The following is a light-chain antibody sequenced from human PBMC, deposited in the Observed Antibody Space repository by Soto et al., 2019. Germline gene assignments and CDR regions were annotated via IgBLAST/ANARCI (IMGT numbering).Light chain of an antibody. CDR3: QRRSNWPLT. Sequence: ETVLTQSPATLSLSPGERATLSCRASQSVSSYLAWYQQRPGQAPRLLIYDASNRAPGIPARFSGSGSGTDFTLTVSSLEPEDCAVYYCQRRSNWPLTFGGGTRVEIK. V-gene: IGKV3-11*01. CDR1: QSVSSY. J-gene: IGKJ4*01. CDR2: DAS.